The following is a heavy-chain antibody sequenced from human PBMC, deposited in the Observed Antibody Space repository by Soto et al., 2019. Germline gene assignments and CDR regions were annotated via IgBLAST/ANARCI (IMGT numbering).Heavy chain of an antibody. D-gene: IGHD3-10*01. CDR1: GGSISSGGYY. CDR2: IYYSGST. V-gene: IGHV4-31*03. Sequence: PSETLSVTCTVSGGSISSGGYYWSWIRQHPGKGLEWIGYIYYSGSTYYNPSLKSRVTISVDTSKNQFSLKLSSVTAADTAVYYCARVTRGHLHYWGQGTLVTVSS. J-gene: IGHJ4*02. CDR3: ARVTRGHLHY.